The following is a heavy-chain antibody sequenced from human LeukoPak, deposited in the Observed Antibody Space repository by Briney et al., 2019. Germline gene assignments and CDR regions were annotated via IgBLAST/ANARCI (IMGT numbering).Heavy chain of an antibody. V-gene: IGHV3-48*03. CDR3: ARGLAYYYGSGSYGFDY. D-gene: IGHD3-10*01. Sequence: GGSLRLSCAASGFTFNSYEMNWVRQAPGKGLEWVSYISSSGSTIYYADSVKGRFTISRDNAKNSLYLQMNSLRAEDTAVYYCARGLAYYYGSGSYGFDYWGQGTLVTVSS. CDR2: ISSSGSTI. J-gene: IGHJ4*02. CDR1: GFTFNSYE.